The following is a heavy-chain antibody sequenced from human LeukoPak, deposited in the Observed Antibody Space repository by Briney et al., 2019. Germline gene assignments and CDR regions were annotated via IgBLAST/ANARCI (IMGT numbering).Heavy chain of an antibody. Sequence: GGSLRLSCEASGFTLSTYWMNWVRQVPGKGLDWVANINPDGSGKRYVDSVKGRFTIARDNADNSLSLQMNSLRAEDTAVYYCASWRAGGNSWGQGTLVTVSS. CDR2: INPDGSGK. D-gene: IGHD3-3*01. CDR1: GFTLSTYW. V-gene: IGHV3-7*01. CDR3: ASWRAGGNS. J-gene: IGHJ4*02.